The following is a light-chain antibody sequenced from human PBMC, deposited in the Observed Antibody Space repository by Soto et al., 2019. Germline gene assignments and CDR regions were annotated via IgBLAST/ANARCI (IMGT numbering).Light chain of an antibody. CDR2: DAS. CDR3: HRGSNWSSLT. CDR1: QSVSSY. V-gene: IGKV3-11*01. Sequence: EIVLTQSPATLSLSPGERATLSCRASQSVSSYLAWYQQKPGQAPRLLIYDASNRATGIPARFSGSGSGTDFTLTISSLEPEYFAGYCGHRGSNWSSLTCGGGTKVDI. J-gene: IGKJ4*01.